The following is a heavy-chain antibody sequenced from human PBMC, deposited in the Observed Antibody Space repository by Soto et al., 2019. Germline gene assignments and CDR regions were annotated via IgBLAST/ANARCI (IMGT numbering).Heavy chain of an antibody. CDR3: ARATTTTRGGGWFDP. CDR2: ISHSGTT. CDR1: GYSISSGYS. V-gene: IGHV4-38-2*01. Sequence: SETLSLTCAVSGYSISSGYSWVWIRQPPGKGLEWIGSISHSGTTYYNPSLKSRVTISADTPKNQFSLRLTSVTATDTAVYSCARATTTTRGGGWFDPWGQGTLVTVSS. D-gene: IGHD4-4*01. J-gene: IGHJ5*02.